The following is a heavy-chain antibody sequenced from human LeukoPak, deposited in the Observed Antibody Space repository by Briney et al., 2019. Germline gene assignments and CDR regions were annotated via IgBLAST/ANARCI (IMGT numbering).Heavy chain of an antibody. J-gene: IGHJ4*02. CDR2: ISNSGGGT. CDR3: AKIPYSGSYYGHFDH. D-gene: IGHD1-26*01. CDR1: GSTFSSYA. V-gene: IGHV3-23*01. Sequence: GGSLRLSCAASGSTFSSYAMSWVRQAPGKGLEWVSAISNSGGGTYYADSVKGRFTVSSDNSKHTLYLQMNSLRAEDTAIYYCAKIPYSGSYYGHFDHWGQGTLVTVSS.